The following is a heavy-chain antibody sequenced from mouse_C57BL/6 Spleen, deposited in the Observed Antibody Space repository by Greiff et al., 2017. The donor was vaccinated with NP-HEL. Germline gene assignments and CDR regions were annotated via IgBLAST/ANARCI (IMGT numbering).Heavy chain of an antibody. CDR3: ARRYYGSSYVDYYAMDY. CDR1: GFTFSDYG. J-gene: IGHJ4*01. D-gene: IGHD1-1*01. Sequence: EVKLMESGGGLVQPGGSLKLSCAASGFTFSDYGMAWVRQAPRKGPEWVAFISNLAYSIYYADTVTGRFTISRENAKNTLYLEMSSLRSEDTAMYYCARRYYGSSYVDYYAMDYWGQGTSVTVSS. CDR2: ISNLAYSI. V-gene: IGHV5-15*01.